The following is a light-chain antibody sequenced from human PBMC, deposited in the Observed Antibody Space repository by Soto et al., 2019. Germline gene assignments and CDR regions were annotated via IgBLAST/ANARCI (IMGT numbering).Light chain of an antibody. CDR1: SSDVGGYNY. J-gene: IGLJ1*01. V-gene: IGLV2-14*01. Sequence: QSVLTQPASVSGSPGQSLPISCTGTSSDVGGYNYVSWYQQHPGKAPKLMIYDVSSRPSEVSNRFSGSKSGNTASLTISGLQTEDEADYYCSAYTISSTYVFGAGTTVTVL. CDR3: SAYTISSTYV. CDR2: DVS.